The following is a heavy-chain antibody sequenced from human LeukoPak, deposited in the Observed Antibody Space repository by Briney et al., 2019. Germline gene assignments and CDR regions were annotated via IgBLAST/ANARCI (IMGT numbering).Heavy chain of an antibody. CDR2: ISYIGST. V-gene: IGHV4-59*11. CDR3: ARDLVTVTKGFDV. CDR1: TDSFSCHY. Sequence: SETLSLTCAVSTDSFSCHYWTWIRQSPGKGLEWIGYISYIGSTNYNPSLKSRVTISIDTSKNQFSLKLRSVTAADTAVYYCARDLVTVTKGFDVWGQGTMVSVSS. D-gene: IGHD4-17*01. J-gene: IGHJ3*01.